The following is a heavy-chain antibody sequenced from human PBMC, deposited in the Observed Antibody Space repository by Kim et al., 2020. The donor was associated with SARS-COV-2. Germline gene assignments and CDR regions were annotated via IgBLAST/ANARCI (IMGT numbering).Heavy chain of an antibody. CDR3: ARGGLAGSLGYYGLDI. Sequence: ASVKVSCKSSGYIFTKYYIHWVRQAPGHGLEWMGWINPNSSGTNYGQAFQGRVSMSRNASIDTVYIDVSRLTSDDTAVYYCARGGLAGSLGYYGLDIWGHGTAVTVS. V-gene: IGHV1-2*02. CDR2: INPNSSGT. J-gene: IGHJ6*02. D-gene: IGHD3-16*01. CDR1: GYIFTKYY.